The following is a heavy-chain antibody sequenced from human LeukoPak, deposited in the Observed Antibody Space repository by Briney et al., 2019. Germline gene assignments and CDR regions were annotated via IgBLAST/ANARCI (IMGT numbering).Heavy chain of an antibody. CDR2: ISGGGDKT. D-gene: IGHD1-26*01. Sequence: PGGSLRLSCAASGFTFNNYAMSWVRQAPGKGLEWISAISGGGDKTYYADSVRGRFTISRDISKSTLYLQMSSLRADDTAVYYCAENWWRESYQIDHWGQGTLVTVSS. CDR1: GFTFNNYA. V-gene: IGHV3-23*01. CDR3: AENWWRESYQIDH. J-gene: IGHJ4*02.